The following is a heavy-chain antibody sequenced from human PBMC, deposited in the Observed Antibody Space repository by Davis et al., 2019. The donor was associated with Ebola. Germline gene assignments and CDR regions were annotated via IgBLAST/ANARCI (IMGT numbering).Heavy chain of an antibody. Sequence: MPSETLSLTCTVSGGSISSSSYYCGWIRQPPGKGLEWIGSIYYSGSTYYNPSLKSRVTISVDTSKNQFSLKLSSVTAADTAVYYCAINREYNWKDSPTPPGWDYWGQGTLVTVSS. J-gene: IGHJ4*02. V-gene: IGHV4-39*01. CDR2: IYYSGST. D-gene: IGHD1-1*01. CDR1: GGSISSSSYY. CDR3: AINREYNWKDSPTPPGWDY.